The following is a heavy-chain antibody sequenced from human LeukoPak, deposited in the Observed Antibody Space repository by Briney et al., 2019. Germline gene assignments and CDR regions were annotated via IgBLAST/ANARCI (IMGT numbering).Heavy chain of an antibody. Sequence: SGPTLVKPTQTLTLTCTFSGFSLSTSGVNVGWIRQPPGKALEWLALIYWDDDKRYSPSLKSRLTITKDTSKNQVVLSLTNMDSVDTATYYCVYRRSSGGYFDFWGQGTLVTVSS. D-gene: IGHD3-22*01. CDR1: GFSLSTSGVN. V-gene: IGHV2-5*02. J-gene: IGHJ4*02. CDR3: VYRRSSGGYFDF. CDR2: IYWDDDK.